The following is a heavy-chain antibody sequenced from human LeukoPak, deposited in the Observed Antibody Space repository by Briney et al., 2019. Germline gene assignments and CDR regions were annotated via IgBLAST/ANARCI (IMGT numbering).Heavy chain of an antibody. D-gene: IGHD2-21*01. CDR2: IVGNGGGI. V-gene: IGHV3-23*01. CDR3: AKDRIPDGYYSIDF. CDR1: GFTLSTRA. Sequence: GGALRLSCSASGFTLSTRALNWGRQAPREGVEGGPVIVGNGGGIDYADSVKGRFTISRDNSKNTLYLQMNSLRAEDTAVYYCAKDRIPDGYYSIDFWGQGILVTVSS. J-gene: IGHJ4*02.